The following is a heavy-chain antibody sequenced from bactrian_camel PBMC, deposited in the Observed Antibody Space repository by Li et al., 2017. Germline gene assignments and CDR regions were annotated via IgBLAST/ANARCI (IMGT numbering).Heavy chain of an antibody. CDR2: ISIVGII. D-gene: IGHD5*01. J-gene: IGHJ4*01. Sequence: HVQVVESGGGSVQAGGSLKLSCIGSGSIFRNCAMSWYRQAPGKERELVSSISIVGIISYADSVKGRFTISLDKGKNTLYLQMNNLKTEDTARYYCATRSCIWGPRTVEGQGTQVTVS. V-gene: IGHV3S53*01. CDR1: GSIFRNCA.